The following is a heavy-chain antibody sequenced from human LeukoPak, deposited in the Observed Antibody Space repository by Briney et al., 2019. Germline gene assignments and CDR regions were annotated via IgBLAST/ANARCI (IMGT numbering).Heavy chain of an antibody. D-gene: IGHD1-14*01. V-gene: IGHV3-48*03. Sequence: PGGSPRLSCTASGFTSSIYEMTWVRQVPGKGLEWVSYIDSSAETSYYTDSVKGRFTISRDNAKNSLYLHMNSLRAEDTAIYYCARDADVGIYLDYWGQGTLVTVSS. J-gene: IGHJ4*02. CDR1: GFTSSIYE. CDR2: IDSSAETS. CDR3: ARDADVGIYLDY.